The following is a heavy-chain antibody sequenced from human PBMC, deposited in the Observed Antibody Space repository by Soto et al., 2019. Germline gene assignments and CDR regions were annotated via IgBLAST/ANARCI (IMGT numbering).Heavy chain of an antibody. Sequence: QVQLVQSGAEVKKPGASVTVSCKTSGYTFSNYGINWVRQAPGQGLEWMGWISGYNGNTNYAQTVQGRVTMTTDTHTGTVYMELRSLKSDDTAIYYCSRFIMVGVWFDPNDYHGRDVWVQGTTVTVSS. CDR2: ISGYNGNT. CDR1: GYTFSNYG. CDR3: SRFIMVGVWFDPNDYHGRDV. D-gene: IGHD3-10*01. V-gene: IGHV1-18*01. J-gene: IGHJ6*02.